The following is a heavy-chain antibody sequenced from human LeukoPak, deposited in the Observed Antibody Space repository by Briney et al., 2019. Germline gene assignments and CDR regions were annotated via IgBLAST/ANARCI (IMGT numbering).Heavy chain of an antibody. V-gene: IGHV3-23*01. CDR3: AKVISWGSYYYYGMDV. CDR2: ISGSGGST. Sequence: GGSLRLSCAASGFTFSSYAMSWVRQAPGKGLEWVSAISGSGGSTYYADSVKGRFTISRDNSKNTLYLQMNSLRAEDTAVYYCAKVISWGSYYYYGMDVWGQGTTVTVSS. D-gene: IGHD7-27*01. J-gene: IGHJ6*02. CDR1: GFTFSSYA.